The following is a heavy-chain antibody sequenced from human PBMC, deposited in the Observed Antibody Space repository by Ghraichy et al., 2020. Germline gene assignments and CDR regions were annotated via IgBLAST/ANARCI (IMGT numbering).Heavy chain of an antibody. D-gene: IGHD5-18*01. V-gene: IGHV4-34*01. Sequence: SQTLSLTCAVYGGSFSGYYWSWIRQPPGKGLEWIGEINHSGSTNYNPSLKSRVTISVDTSKNQFSLKLSSVTAADTAVYYCAREGSGYSYGFIPYYYYYMDVWGKGTTVTVSS. CDR1: GGSFSGYY. CDR2: INHSGST. J-gene: IGHJ6*03. CDR3: AREGSGYSYGFIPYYYYYMDV.